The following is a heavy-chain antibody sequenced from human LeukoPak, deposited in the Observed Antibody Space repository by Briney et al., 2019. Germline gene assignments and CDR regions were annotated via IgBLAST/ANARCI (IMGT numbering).Heavy chain of an antibody. V-gene: IGHV1-18*01. J-gene: IGHJ4*02. CDR2: ISPYNGNT. Sequence: ASVKVSCKTSGYTFSNYGISWVRRAPGQGLEWMGWISPYNGNTVYAQKLQGRVTVTTDTSTTTAYMELRSLRSDDTAVYYCTRTVLDCKNGVCYDYWGQGALVTVSS. D-gene: IGHD2-8*01. CDR3: TRTVLDCKNGVCYDY. CDR1: GYTFSNYG.